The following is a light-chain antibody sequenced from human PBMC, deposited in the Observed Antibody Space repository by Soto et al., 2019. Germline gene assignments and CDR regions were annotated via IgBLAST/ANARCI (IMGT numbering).Light chain of an antibody. CDR2: GAS. Sequence: EIVLTQSPGTLSLSPGEGATLSCRASQGVSSSYLAWYQQKPGQAPRLLIYGASSRATAIPDRFSGSGSGTDFTLTISRLEPEDFAVYYCQQYGSSLFTFGPGTKVDIK. CDR3: QQYGSSLFT. J-gene: IGKJ3*01. CDR1: QGVSSSY. V-gene: IGKV3-20*01.